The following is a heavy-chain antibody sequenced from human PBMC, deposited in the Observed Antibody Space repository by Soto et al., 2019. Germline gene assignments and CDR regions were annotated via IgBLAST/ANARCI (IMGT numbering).Heavy chain of an antibody. D-gene: IGHD2-21*02. CDR1: GFPFSPYT. CDR3: ARGGGFCGSDCYKGGIDY. V-gene: IGHV3-30*04. Sequence: ESGGGVVQPGRSLRLSCPASGFPFSPYTMHWVRQAPGKGLEWVAVISYDGSDKYYADSVKGRFTISRDNSKNTLYLQMNSLRAEDTAVYYCARGGGFCGSDCYKGGIDYWGQGTLVTVSS. CDR2: ISYDGSDK. J-gene: IGHJ4*02.